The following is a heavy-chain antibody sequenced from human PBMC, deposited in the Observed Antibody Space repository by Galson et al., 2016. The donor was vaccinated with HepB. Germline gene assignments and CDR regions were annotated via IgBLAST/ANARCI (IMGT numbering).Heavy chain of an antibody. CDR1: GFTFRDYS. CDR3: TREHYYDSSGHFVYYGMDV. D-gene: IGHD3-22*01. J-gene: IGHJ6*02. CDR2: IGGSGTTI. V-gene: IGHV3-48*02. Sequence: SLRLSCAASGFTFRDYSMNWVRQAPGKGLDWVSYIGGSGTTIYYADSVKGRFTISRDNAKNLLYLQMHSLRDEDTALYYCTREHYYDSSGHFVYYGMDVWGQGTTVTVSS.